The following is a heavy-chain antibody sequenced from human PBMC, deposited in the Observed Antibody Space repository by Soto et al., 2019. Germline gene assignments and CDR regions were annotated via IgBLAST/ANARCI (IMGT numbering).Heavy chain of an antibody. Sequence: GGSLRLSCAASGFSVTSNYMTWVRQAPGKGLECVSVIYAGGNTYYPDSVKGRFTISSDNSKNTLFLQMNNLRAEDTAVYYCARVTTFYDILTSYYDLKYVDYWGQGTRVTVSS. D-gene: IGHD3-9*01. V-gene: IGHV3-53*01. CDR1: GFSVTSNY. CDR3: ARVTTFYDILTSYYDLKYVDY. CDR2: IYAGGNT. J-gene: IGHJ4*02.